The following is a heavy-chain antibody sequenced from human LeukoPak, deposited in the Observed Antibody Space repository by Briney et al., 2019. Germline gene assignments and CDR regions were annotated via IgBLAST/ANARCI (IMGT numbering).Heavy chain of an antibody. V-gene: IGHV3-20*04. CDR2: ISWNGGST. Sequence: PSETLSLTCTVSGGSISSSSYYWGWIRQPPGKGLEWVSGISWNGGSTGYADSVKGRFTISRDNAKNSLYLQMNSLRAEDTALFYCARDAVLRNIAAAGYFDNWDQGTLVTVSS. D-gene: IGHD6-13*01. J-gene: IGHJ4*02. CDR1: GGSISSSSYY. CDR3: ARDAVLRNIAAAGYFDN.